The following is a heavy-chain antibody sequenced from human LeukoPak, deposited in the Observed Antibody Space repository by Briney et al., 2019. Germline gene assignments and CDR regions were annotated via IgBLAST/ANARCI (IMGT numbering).Heavy chain of an antibody. V-gene: IGHV3-66*02. CDR3: ASSSRYYYYGMDV. CDR1: GFTVSSNY. Sequence: GGSLRLSCAAFGFTVSSNYMSWVRQAPGKGLEWVSVIYSGGSTYYADSVKGRFTISRDNSKNTLYLQMNSLRAEDTAVYYCASSSRYYYYGMDVWGQGTTVTVSS. CDR2: IYSGGST. J-gene: IGHJ6*02.